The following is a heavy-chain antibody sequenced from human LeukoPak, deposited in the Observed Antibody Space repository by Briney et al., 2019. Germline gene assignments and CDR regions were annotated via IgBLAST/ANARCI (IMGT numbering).Heavy chain of an antibody. CDR1: GGSISSSSYY. J-gene: IGHJ4*02. CDR2: IYYSGST. V-gene: IGHV4-39*07. Sequence: KPSETLSLTCTVSGGSISSSSYYWGWIRQPPGKGLEWIGSIYYSGSTYYNPSLKSRVTISVDTSKNQSSLRLSSVTAADTAVYYCASDPQGEWLPNPYWGQGTLVTVSS. CDR3: ASDPQGEWLPNPY. D-gene: IGHD3-3*01.